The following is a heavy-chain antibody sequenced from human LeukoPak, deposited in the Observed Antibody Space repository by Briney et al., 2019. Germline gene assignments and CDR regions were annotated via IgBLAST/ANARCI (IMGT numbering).Heavy chain of an antibody. D-gene: IGHD1-26*01. Sequence: ASVKVSCKASGYTFTGYYMHWVRQAPGQGLEWMGWINPNSGGTNYAQKFQGWVTMTRDTSISTAYMELSRLRSDDTAVYYCARVWDTTWGYFDYWGQGTLVTVSS. CDR3: ARVWDTTWGYFDY. CDR2: INPNSGGT. V-gene: IGHV1-2*04. J-gene: IGHJ4*02. CDR1: GYTFTGYY.